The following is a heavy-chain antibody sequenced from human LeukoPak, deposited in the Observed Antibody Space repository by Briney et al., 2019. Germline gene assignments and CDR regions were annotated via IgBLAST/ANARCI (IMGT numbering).Heavy chain of an antibody. CDR3: ARVSGSYGVPRAAFDI. D-gene: IGHD4-17*01. J-gene: IGHJ3*02. Sequence: GGSLRLSCAASGFTFSDYYMSWIRQAPGKGLEWVSYISSSGSTIYYADSVKGRFTISRDNAKNSLYLQMNSLRAEDTAVYYCARVSGSYGVPRAAFDIWGQGTMVTVSS. CDR1: GFTFSDYY. CDR2: ISSSGSTI. V-gene: IGHV3-11*04.